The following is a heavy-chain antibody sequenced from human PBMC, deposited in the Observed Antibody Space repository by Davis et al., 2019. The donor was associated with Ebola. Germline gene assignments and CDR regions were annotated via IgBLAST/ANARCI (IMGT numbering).Heavy chain of an antibody. CDR1: VITFSSYA. V-gene: IGHV3-23*01. CDR2: ISGSGGST. Sequence: GESLKISCTDSVITFSSYAMTWVRQAPGKGLEWVSAISGSGGSTYYADSVKGRFTVSRDNAKNSLYLQMNSLRAEDTAVYYCARGGYYDSSGYSHAGFDIWGQGTMVTVSS. D-gene: IGHD3-22*01. J-gene: IGHJ3*02. CDR3: ARGGYYDSSGYSHAGFDI.